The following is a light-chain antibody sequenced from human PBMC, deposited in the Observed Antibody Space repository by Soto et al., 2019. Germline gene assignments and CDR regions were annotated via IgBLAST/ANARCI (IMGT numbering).Light chain of an antibody. CDR1: SSDIGGYNY. J-gene: IGLJ1*01. V-gene: IGLV2-11*01. CDR3: CSYAGSYTYV. Sequence: SSLTQPRSVSGSPGQSVTISCTGTSSDIGGYNYVSWYQQHPGKAPKLIIFDVSERPSGVPARFSGSKSGNTASLTISGLQADDEADYYCCSYAGSYTYVFGSGTKVTV. CDR2: DVS.